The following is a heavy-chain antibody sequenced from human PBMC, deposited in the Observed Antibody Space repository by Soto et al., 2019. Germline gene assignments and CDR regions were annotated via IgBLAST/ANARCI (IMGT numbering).Heavy chain of an antibody. D-gene: IGHD2-2*01. CDR3: ARSQGSSTSLEIYYYYYYGMDV. CDR2: IIPIPGTA. CDR1: GGTFISYA. Sequence: SVTVSCQASGGTFISYAISWVRQAPGQGLEWMGGIIPIPGTASYAQKFQGRVTITADESTSTAYMELSSLRSEDTAVYYCARSQGSSTSLEIYYYYYYGMDVWGQGTTVTVSS. J-gene: IGHJ6*02. V-gene: IGHV1-69*13.